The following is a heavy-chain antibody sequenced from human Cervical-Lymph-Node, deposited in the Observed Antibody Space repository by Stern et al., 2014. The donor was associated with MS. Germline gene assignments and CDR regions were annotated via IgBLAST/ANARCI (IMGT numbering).Heavy chain of an antibody. CDR1: GGSFSSVD. Sequence: VQLVESGAEVKKPESSVKVSCKASGGSFSSVDISWVRKAPGQRLEWLGEISPMFGVANYAQNFQGRVTFTADESTSTAYMELSSLRSEDTAVYYCARHQGGVAANWGQGTLVTVSS. J-gene: IGHJ4*02. V-gene: IGHV1-69*01. CDR2: ISPMFGVA. D-gene: IGHD6-13*01. CDR3: ARHQGGVAAN.